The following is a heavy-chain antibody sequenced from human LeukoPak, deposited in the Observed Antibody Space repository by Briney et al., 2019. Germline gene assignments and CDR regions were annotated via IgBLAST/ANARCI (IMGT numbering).Heavy chain of an antibody. Sequence: PSETLSLTCTVSGGSISSGGYYWSWIRQHPGKGLEWIGYIYYSGSTYYNPSLKSRVTISVDTSKNQFSLKLSSVTAADTAVYYCARASKWELPYFDYWGQGTLVTVSS. CDR2: IYYSGST. CDR1: GGSISSGGYY. V-gene: IGHV4-31*03. D-gene: IGHD1-26*01. J-gene: IGHJ4*02. CDR3: ARASKWELPYFDY.